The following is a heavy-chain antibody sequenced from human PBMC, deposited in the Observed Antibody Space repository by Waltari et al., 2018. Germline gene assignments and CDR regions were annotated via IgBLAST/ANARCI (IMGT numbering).Heavy chain of an antibody. CDR1: GFRFSDYY. V-gene: IGHV3-11*01. CDR2: ISSGGSMV. D-gene: IGHD1-26*01. CDR3: ARDSGTYRLDY. Sequence: QVQLVETGGGLVKSGGSLTLSCAASGFRFSDYYMNWFRQSPGKGLEWIAHISSGGSMVYYADSVEGRFTISRDNAKKSLYLHMSGLSADDTAIYFCARDSGTYRLDYWGLGTRVTVSS. J-gene: IGHJ4*02.